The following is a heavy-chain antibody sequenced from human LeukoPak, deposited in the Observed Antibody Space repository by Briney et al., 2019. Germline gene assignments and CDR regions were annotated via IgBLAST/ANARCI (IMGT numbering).Heavy chain of an antibody. CDR1: GGSIISSSSY. CDR2: ISYGGNT. Sequence: PSETLSLTCTLSGGSIISSSSYWGWIRQPPGQGLEWIGSISYGGNTFYNPSLKSRVTISLDTSRSQFSLKLDSVTATDTAVYYCARLPTGYPNWFDPWGQGTLVTVSS. CDR3: ARLPTGYPNWFDP. J-gene: IGHJ5*02. V-gene: IGHV4-39*01. D-gene: IGHD3-9*01.